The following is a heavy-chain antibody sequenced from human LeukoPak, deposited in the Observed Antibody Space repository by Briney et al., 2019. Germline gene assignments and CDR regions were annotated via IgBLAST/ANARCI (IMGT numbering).Heavy chain of an antibody. Sequence: PGGTLRLSCSVSAFTDTNTSMTWVRQTPGKGLDWVSLIYTGGSVYYGDSVKGRFNISRDISRNTLYLQMNALRAEDTAVYYCAAGRLRKDPHGFEIWGQGTVVTVSS. CDR1: AFTDTNTS. V-gene: IGHV3-53*01. CDR2: IYTGGSV. D-gene: IGHD2-21*02. CDR3: AAGRLRKDPHGFEI. J-gene: IGHJ3*02.